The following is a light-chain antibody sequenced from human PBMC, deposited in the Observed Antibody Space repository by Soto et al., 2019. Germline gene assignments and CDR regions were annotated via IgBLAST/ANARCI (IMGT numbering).Light chain of an antibody. V-gene: IGLV2-8*01. Sequence: QSALTQPPSASGSPGQSVTISCTGTSSDVGGYDYVSWYQQFPGKAPKLMIYEVSKRSSGVPDRFSGSKSGNTASLTVSGLQVEDGADYYSSSYAGSNNLLFGGGTKLPVL. CDR3: SSYAGSNNLL. CDR1: SSDVGGYDY. CDR2: EVS. J-gene: IGLJ2*01.